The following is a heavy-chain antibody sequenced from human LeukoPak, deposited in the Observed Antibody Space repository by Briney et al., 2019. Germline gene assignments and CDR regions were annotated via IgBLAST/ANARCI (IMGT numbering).Heavy chain of an antibody. CDR2: LNNGEDT. Sequence: PSETLSLTCTVSGGSIDNFYWSWIRQPAGKGLEWIGRLNNGEDTNYSPSLRSRVTISVDTSKNHFSLILSSVTVADTAMYYCARAIGVYAFDVWGQGTMVTVSS. V-gene: IGHV4-4*07. CDR3: ARAIGVYAFDV. J-gene: IGHJ3*01. CDR1: GGSIDNFY. D-gene: IGHD2-2*02.